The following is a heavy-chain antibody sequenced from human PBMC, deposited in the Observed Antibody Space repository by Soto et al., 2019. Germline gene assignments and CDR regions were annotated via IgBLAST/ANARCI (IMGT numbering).Heavy chain of an antibody. CDR1: GDSVPSNSAA. Sequence: SQTLSLTCAISGDSVPSNSAAWNWIRHSPSRGLEWLGRTYYRSKWYNDYAVSMRSRITINPDTTKNQFSLQLNSATPEDTAVYYCATWRFDYWGQGTLVTSPQ. J-gene: IGHJ4*02. CDR3: ATWRFDY. CDR2: TYYRSKWYN. V-gene: IGHV6-1*01.